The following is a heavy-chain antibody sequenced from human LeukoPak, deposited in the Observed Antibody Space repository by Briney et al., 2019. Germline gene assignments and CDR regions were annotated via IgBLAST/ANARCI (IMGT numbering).Heavy chain of an antibody. V-gene: IGHV3-53*01. J-gene: IGHJ4*02. CDR2: IYGGGST. D-gene: IGHD2-8*01. CDR1: GFTVSTNY. Sequence: GGSLRLSCAASGFTVSTNYMTWVRQAPGKGLDWVSVIYGGGSTFYADSVKGRFTISRDNSKNTLYLQMNSLRAEDTAVYYCARAPGPSRTSGAPGDWGQGTLLTVSS. CDR3: ARAPGPSRTSGAPGD.